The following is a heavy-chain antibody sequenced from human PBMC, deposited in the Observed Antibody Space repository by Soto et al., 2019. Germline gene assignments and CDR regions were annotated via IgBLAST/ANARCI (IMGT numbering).Heavy chain of an antibody. CDR3: ARGIAAQENWFDP. J-gene: IGHJ5*02. D-gene: IGHD6-6*01. CDR1: GGSTSHGSYS. CDR2: IYHSGST. V-gene: IGHV4-30-2*01. Sequence: SESRVGKEGSSGGSTSHGSYSWSWIRQPPGKGLEWIGYIYHSGSTYYNPSLKSRVTISVDRSKNQFSLKLSSVTAADTAVYYCARGIAAQENWFDPWGQGTLVTRLL.